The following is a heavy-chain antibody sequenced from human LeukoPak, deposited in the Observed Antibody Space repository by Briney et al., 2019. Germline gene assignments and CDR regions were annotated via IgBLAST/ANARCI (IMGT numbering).Heavy chain of an antibody. CDR1: DFTFSGSA. Sequence: GGSLRLSCAASDFTFSGSAMHWARQAPGKGLEWVSPISSSSSYIYYADSVKGRFTISRDNAKNSLYLQMNSLRAEDTAVYYCARRDHGDYGEEYWGQGTLVTVSS. J-gene: IGHJ4*02. CDR2: ISSSSSYI. V-gene: IGHV3-21*01. D-gene: IGHD4-17*01. CDR3: ARRDHGDYGEEY.